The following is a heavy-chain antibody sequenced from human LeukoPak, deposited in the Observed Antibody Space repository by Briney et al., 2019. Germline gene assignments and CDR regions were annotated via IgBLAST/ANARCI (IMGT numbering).Heavy chain of an antibody. CDR3: ARSGMIVVPTHGAFDI. Sequence: PGGSLRLSCAASGFTFSSYSMSWVRQAPGKGLEWVSGISGSGGNTYYADSVKGRFTISRDNAKNSVYLQMNTLSAEDTAVYYCARSGMIVVPTHGAFDIWGQGTMVTVSS. J-gene: IGHJ3*02. D-gene: IGHD3-22*01. CDR1: GFTFSSYS. CDR2: ISGSGGNT. V-gene: IGHV3-21*01.